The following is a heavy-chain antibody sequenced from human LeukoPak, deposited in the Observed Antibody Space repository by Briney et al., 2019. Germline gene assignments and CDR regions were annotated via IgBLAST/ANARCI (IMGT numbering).Heavy chain of an antibody. CDR1: GGSFSGYY. CDR3: ARVLLHYDSSGYYVDY. V-gene: IGHV4-34*01. CDR2: INHSGST. D-gene: IGHD3-22*01. J-gene: IGHJ4*02. Sequence: SETLSLTCAVYGGSFSGYYWSWIRQPPGKGLEWVGEINHSGSTNYNPSLKSRVTISVDTSKNQFSLKLSSVTAADTAVYYCARVLLHYDSSGYYVDYWGQGTLVTVSS.